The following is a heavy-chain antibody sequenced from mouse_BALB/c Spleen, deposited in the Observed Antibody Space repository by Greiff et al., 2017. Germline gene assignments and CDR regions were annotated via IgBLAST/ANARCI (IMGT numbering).Heavy chain of an antibody. V-gene: IGHV3-2*02. CDR3: AIYYYGSSWFAY. CDR1: GYSITSDYA. CDR2: ISYSGST. J-gene: IGHJ3*01. Sequence: EVKLQESGPGLVKPSQSLSLTCTVTGYSITSDYAWNWIRQFPGNKLEWMGYISYSGSTSYNPSLKSRISITRDTSKNQFFLQLNSVTTEDTATYYCAIYYYGSSWFAYWGQGTLVTVSA. D-gene: IGHD1-1*01.